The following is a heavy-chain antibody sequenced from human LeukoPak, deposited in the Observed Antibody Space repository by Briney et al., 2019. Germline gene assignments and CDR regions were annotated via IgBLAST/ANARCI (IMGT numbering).Heavy chain of an antibody. J-gene: IGHJ5*02. D-gene: IGHD2-2*01. V-gene: IGHV5-51*01. CDR1: GYSFTSYW. Sequence: GESLKISYKGSGYSFTSYWIGWVRQMPGKGLEWMGIIYPGDSDTRYSPSFQGQVTISADKSISTAYLQWSSLKASDTAMYYCARLKGYCSSTSCSTWTWFDPWGQGTLVTVSS. CDR3: ARLKGYCSSTSCSTWTWFDP. CDR2: IYPGDSDT.